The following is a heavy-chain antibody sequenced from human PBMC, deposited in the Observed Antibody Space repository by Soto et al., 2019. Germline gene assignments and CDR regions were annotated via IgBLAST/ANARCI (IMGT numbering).Heavy chain of an antibody. CDR3: AKDLGISAAAPFDY. J-gene: IGHJ4*02. V-gene: IGHV3-23*01. CDR1: GFTFSSYA. Sequence: GGSLRLSCAASGFTFSSYAMSWVRQAPGKGLEWVSTIGGSGDYTYYADSVKGRFTISRDNSKNTLYLQVNSLRVDDTALYYCAKDLGISAAAPFDYWGQGTLVTVSS. CDR2: IGGSGDYT. D-gene: IGHD6-13*01.